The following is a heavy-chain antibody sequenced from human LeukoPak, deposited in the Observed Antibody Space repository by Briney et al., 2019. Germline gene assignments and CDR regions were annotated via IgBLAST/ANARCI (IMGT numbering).Heavy chain of an antibody. CDR1: GGSFSGYY. J-gene: IGHJ5*02. Sequence: SETLSLTCAVYGGSFSGYYWSWIRQPPGKGLEWIGEINHSGSTNYNPSLESRVTISVDTSKNQFSLKLSSVTAADTAVNYCARAALVRYFDWLRNWFDPRGQGTLVTVSS. D-gene: IGHD3-9*01. V-gene: IGHV4-34*01. CDR3: ARAALVRYFDWLRNWFDP. CDR2: INHSGST.